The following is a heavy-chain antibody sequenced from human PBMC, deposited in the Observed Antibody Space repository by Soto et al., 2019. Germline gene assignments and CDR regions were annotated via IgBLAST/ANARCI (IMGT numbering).Heavy chain of an antibody. CDR1: GFTVSSNY. D-gene: IGHD3-16*01. V-gene: IGHV3-53*02. Sequence: EVQLVETGGDLIQPGGSLRLSCAASGFTVSSNYMSWVRQAPGKGLEWVSVIYSGGSTYYADSVKGRFTISRDNSKNTLYLQMNSLRAEDTAMYYCAIDLDWDGHNFRGAYGYWGQGTLVTVSS. J-gene: IGHJ4*02. CDR3: AIDLDWDGHNFRGAYGY. CDR2: IYSGGST.